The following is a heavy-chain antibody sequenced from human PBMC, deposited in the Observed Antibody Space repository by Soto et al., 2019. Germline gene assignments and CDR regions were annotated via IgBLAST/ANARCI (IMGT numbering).Heavy chain of an antibody. CDR2: IYSGGST. CDR1: GFTVSSNY. Sequence: EVQLVESGGGLIQPGGSLRLSCAASGFTVSSNYMSWVRQAPGKGLEWVSVIYSGGSTYYADSVQGRFTISRDNSKNTLYLQMNSLRAEDTAVYYCARVSLQNFWGGYWFDPWGQGTLVTVSS. V-gene: IGHV3-53*01. D-gene: IGHD3-3*01. J-gene: IGHJ5*02. CDR3: ARVSLQNFWGGYWFDP.